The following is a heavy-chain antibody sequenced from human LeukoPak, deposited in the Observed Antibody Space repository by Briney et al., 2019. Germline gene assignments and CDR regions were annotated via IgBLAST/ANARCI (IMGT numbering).Heavy chain of an antibody. V-gene: IGHV4-34*01. CDR1: GGSFSGYY. Sequence: PSETLSLTCAVYGGSFSGYYWSWIRQPPGKGLEWIGEINHSGSTNYNPSLKSRVTISVDTSKNQFSLKLSSVTAADTAVYYCARGLMDRSGSSGFGYWGQGTLVTVSS. CDR2: INHSGST. CDR3: ARGLMDRSGSSGFGY. J-gene: IGHJ4*02. D-gene: IGHD6-19*01.